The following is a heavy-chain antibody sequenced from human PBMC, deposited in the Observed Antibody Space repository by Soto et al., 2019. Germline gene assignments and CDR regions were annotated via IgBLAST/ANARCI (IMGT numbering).Heavy chain of an antibody. V-gene: IGHV1-69*04. J-gene: IGHJ4*02. CDR1: GGTFSSYT. Sequence: GASVKLSCKASGGTFSSYTISWVRQAPGQGLEWMGRIIPILGIANYAQKFQGRVTITADKSTSTAYMELSSLRSEDTAVYYCARDSRNYYGSGSYYNFPYGYWGQGTLVNVSS. D-gene: IGHD3-10*01. CDR3: ARDSRNYYGSGSYYNFPYGY. CDR2: IIPILGIA.